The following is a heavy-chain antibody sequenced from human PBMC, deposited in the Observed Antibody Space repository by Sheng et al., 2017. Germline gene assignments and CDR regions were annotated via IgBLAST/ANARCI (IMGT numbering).Heavy chain of an antibody. CDR2: IIPVFGRA. V-gene: IGHV1-69*01. CDR3: AILQLRGGGMDV. CDR1: EVTFNNYG. Sequence: QVQLGQVGAEVRKPGSSVKVSCESTEVTFNNYGISWVRQAPGQGLEWMGGIIPVFGRAHYAQKFQQRVTITADESTKTAFMELSSLRSEDTAVYYCAILQLRGGGMDVWGQGP. D-gene: IGHD1-7*01. J-gene: IGHJ6*02.